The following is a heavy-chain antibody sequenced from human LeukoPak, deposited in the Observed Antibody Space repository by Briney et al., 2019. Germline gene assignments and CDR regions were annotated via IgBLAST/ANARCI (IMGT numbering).Heavy chain of an antibody. D-gene: IGHD3-16*01. CDR3: AKDLGSVFLNTEYDYLGY. J-gene: IGHJ4*02. CDR2: INSDGKTT. V-gene: IGHV3-48*01. Sequence: HPGGSLRLSCAASGFTFSDYSMNWVRQAPGKGLEDLSYINSDGKTTWYADSVKGRFTASRDNAKNSLYLQMNSLRVEDTAVYYCAKDLGSVFLNTEYDYLGYWGQGTLVTVSS. CDR1: GFTFSDYS.